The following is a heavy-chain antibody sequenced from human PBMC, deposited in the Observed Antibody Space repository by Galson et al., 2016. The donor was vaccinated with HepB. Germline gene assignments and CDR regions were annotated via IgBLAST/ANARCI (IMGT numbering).Heavy chain of an antibody. D-gene: IGHD5-24*01. V-gene: IGHV3-74*01. CDR2: INSDGSTT. CDR1: GFTFSSYW. J-gene: IGHJ4*02. CDR3: ARDHGGYNSMGY. Sequence: SLRLSCAASGFTFSSYWMHWVRQAPGKGLVWVSRINSDGSTTHYADSVKGRFTISRDNAKNTLYLQMNSLRVEDTAVYYCARDHGGYNSMGYWGQGTLVTVSS.